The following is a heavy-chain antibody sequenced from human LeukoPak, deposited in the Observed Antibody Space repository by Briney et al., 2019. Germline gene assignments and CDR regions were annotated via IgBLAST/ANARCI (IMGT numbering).Heavy chain of an antibody. V-gene: IGHV3-48*04. J-gene: IGHJ1*01. CDR3: ARDLDTMIVVVPRLGYFQH. D-gene: IGHD3-22*01. CDR2: ISSSSSTI. CDR1: GFTFSSYS. Sequence: GGSLRLSCAASGFTFSSYSMNWVRQAPGKGLEWVSYISSSSSTIYYADSVKGRFTNSRDNAKNSLYLQMNSLRAEDTAVYYCARDLDTMIVVVPRLGYFQHWGQGTLVTVSS.